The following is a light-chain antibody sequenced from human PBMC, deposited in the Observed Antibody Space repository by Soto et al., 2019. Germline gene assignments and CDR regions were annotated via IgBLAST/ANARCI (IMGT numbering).Light chain of an antibody. CDR2: DSH. CDR3: GAWDDSLTVYV. V-gene: IGLV1-51*01. Sequence: QSVLTQPPSVSAAPGQEVTISCSGSSSNIAANSVSWYQHLPGTAPKLLSYDSHRRPSGVPARFSGSKSGTSATLGITGLQTGDEADYYCGAWDDSLTVYVFGSGTKLT. CDR1: SSNIAANS. J-gene: IGLJ1*01.